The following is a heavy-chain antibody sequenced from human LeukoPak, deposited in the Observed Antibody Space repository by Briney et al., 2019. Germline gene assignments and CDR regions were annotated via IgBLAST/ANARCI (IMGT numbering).Heavy chain of an antibody. CDR3: ARERSSYSSSSGVGYYYYGMDV. CDR1: GFTFSSYW. J-gene: IGHJ6*02. CDR2: INSDGSST. V-gene: IGHV3-74*01. D-gene: IGHD6-6*01. Sequence: GGSLRLSCAASGFTFSSYWMHWVRQAPGKGLVWVSRINSDGSSTSYADSVKGRFTISRDNAKNTLYLQMNSLRAEDTAVYYCARERSSYSSSSGVGYYYYGMDVWGQGTTVTVSS.